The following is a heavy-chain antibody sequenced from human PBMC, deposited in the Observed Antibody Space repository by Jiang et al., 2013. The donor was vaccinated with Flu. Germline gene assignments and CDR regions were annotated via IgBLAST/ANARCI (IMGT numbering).Heavy chain of an antibody. D-gene: IGHD2-2*02. CDR3: ARHHTALRWSDP. CDR1: GYKFTTYD. CDR2: ISTFNGYT. Sequence: SGAEVKKPGTSVKVSCKTSGYKFTTYDINWVRQASGQGLEWVGWISTFNGYTIYAEKFQGRVTVTTDTSTSTSYMELRGLRSDDTAVYFCARHHTALRWSDPWGQGTLVTVSS. J-gene: IGHJ5*02. V-gene: IGHV1-18*04.